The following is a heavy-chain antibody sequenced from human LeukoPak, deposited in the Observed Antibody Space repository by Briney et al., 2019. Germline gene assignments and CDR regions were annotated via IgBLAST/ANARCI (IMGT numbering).Heavy chain of an antibody. D-gene: IGHD2-2*01. J-gene: IGHJ5*02. CDR3: AKEIVMEPGAFVDNWFDP. CDR2: ISGSGGST. Sequence: PGGSLRLSCAASGFTFSNHAMSWVRQAPGMGLEWVSSISGSGGSTFQADSVKGRFTISRDNSKNTLYLQMNSLRVDDTAVYYCAKEIVMEPGAFVDNWFDPWGQGTLVTVSS. CDR1: GFTFSNHA. V-gene: IGHV3-23*01.